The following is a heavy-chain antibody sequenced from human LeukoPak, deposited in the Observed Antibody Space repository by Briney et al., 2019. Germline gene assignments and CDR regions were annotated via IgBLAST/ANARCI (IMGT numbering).Heavy chain of an antibody. CDR2: IYYSGST. Sequence: SETLSLTCTVSGGSISSYYWSWIRQPPGKGLEWIGYIYYSGSTNYNPSLKSRVTISVDTSKNQFSLKLTSVTAADTAVYYCARSGSGHGEFFQYWGQGTLVTVSS. V-gene: IGHV4-59*01. CDR3: ARSGSGHGEFFQY. D-gene: IGHD2-15*01. J-gene: IGHJ1*01. CDR1: GGSISSYY.